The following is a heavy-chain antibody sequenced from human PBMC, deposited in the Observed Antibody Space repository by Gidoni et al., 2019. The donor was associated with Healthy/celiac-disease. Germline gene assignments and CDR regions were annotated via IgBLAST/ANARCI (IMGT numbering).Heavy chain of an antibody. D-gene: IGHD3-22*01. J-gene: IGHJ6*02. CDR1: GGSISSYY. CDR3: ARGEDYYDSSGYYYGMDV. V-gene: IGHV4-59*01. Sequence: VQLQESGPGLVKPSATLSLTCTVSGGSISSYYWSWIRQPPGKGLEWIGYISYSGSTNYNPSLKSRVTISVDTSKNQFSLKLSSVTAADTAVYYCARGEDYYDSSGYYYGMDVWGQGTTVTVSS. CDR2: ISYSGST.